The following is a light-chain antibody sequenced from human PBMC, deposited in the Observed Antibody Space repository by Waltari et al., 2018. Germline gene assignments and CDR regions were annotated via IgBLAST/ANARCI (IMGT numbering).Light chain of an antibody. CDR3: QQYDISPRT. Sequence: EIVLTQSPGTLSLSPGEGATLSCRTSQTIMTTYLAWYQQKPGQAPTLLIYGTFTRATGIPDRFTGSGAGTHFSLTISSLEPEDFATYYCQQYDISPRTFGGGTKVEIK. CDR1: QTIMTTY. J-gene: IGKJ4*01. CDR2: GTF. V-gene: IGKV3-20*01.